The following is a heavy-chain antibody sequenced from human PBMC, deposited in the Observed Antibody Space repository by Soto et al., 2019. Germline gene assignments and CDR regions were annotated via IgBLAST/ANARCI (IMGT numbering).Heavy chain of an antibody. CDR2: IYYSGST. CDR3: ARDEAGNSNGYYYDY. J-gene: IGHJ4*02. D-gene: IGHD3-22*01. Sequence: SETLSIACTFSVGSISIGDYYWSWIRQPPGKGLEWIGYIYYSGSTYYNPSLKSRVTISVDTSKNQFSLRLDSVAAADTAVHYCARDEAGNSNGYYYDYWGQGALVTVSS. CDR1: VGSISIGDYY. V-gene: IGHV4-30-4*01.